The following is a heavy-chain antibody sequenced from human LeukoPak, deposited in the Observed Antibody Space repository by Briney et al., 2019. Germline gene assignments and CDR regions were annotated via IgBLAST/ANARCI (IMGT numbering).Heavy chain of an antibody. J-gene: IGHJ4*02. CDR1: GFTLSAHW. V-gene: IGHV3-7*01. CDR2: INQDGSAK. CDR3: ARWDIRGTAHQLDY. D-gene: IGHD1-7*01. Sequence: PGGSLRLSCAASGFTLSAHWMTWVRQAPGKGLEWVANINQDGSAKYFLASVKGRFTISRDNAKNSMYLQMNSLRAEDTAVYYCARWDIRGTAHQLDYWGQGTLVTVSS.